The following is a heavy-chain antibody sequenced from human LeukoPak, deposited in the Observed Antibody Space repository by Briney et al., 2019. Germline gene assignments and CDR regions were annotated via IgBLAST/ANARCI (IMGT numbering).Heavy chain of an antibody. D-gene: IGHD6-13*01. Sequence: SSETLSLTCTVSGYSISSGYYWGWIRQPPGKGLEWIGSIYHSGSTYYNPSLKSRVTISVDTCKNQFSLKLSSVTAADTAVYYCARDSRAAADYNWFDPWGQGTLVTVSS. CDR3: ARDSRAAADYNWFDP. CDR2: IYHSGST. CDR1: GYSISSGYY. V-gene: IGHV4-38-2*02. J-gene: IGHJ5*02.